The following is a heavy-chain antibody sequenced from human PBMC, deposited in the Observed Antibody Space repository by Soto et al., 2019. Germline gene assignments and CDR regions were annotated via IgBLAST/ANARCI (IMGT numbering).Heavy chain of an antibody. CDR2: IKRESDGGTT. J-gene: IGHJ6*02. Sequence: EVQLVESGGDLVQPGRSLRLSCAASGFTLRTAWMNWVRQAPGKGLEWVGRIKRESDGGTTDYGVSVRGRFTISRDESQNTLYLQMNSLGTEDTAVYYCATEPYFYDSSGVDVWGQGTTVTVSS. CDR3: ATEPYFYDSSGVDV. V-gene: IGHV3-15*07. CDR1: GFTLRTAW.